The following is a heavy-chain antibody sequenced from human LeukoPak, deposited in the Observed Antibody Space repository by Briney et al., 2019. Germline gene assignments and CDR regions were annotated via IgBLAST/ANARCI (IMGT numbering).Heavy chain of an antibody. V-gene: IGHV4-39*01. CDR3: ARRTGQLAALDY. D-gene: IGHD6-13*01. J-gene: IGHJ4*02. CDR2: ISYSGST. CDR1: GGSISGNVYY. Sequence: PSETLSLTCTVSGGSISGNVYYWDWIRQPPGKGLEWIGSISYSGSTYYNPSLKSRVTISVDTSKNQFSLKLTSVTAADTAVYYCARRTGQLAALDYWGQGTLVTVSS.